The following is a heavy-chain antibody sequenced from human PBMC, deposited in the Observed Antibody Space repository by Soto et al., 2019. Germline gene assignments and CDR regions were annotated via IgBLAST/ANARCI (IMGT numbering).Heavy chain of an antibody. J-gene: IGHJ5*02. CDR3: AGSPGWYWFDP. CDR1: GGSISNYY. V-gene: IGHV4-59*08. D-gene: IGHD6-19*01. CDR2: IHYSRRT. Sequence: QVQLQESGPGLVRPSETLSLTCTVSGGSISNYYWSWIRQPPGKGLEWIASIHYSRRTNYNPSLKSRATVAVDTSKNQFSLKLSSVTAADTAVYYCAGSPGWYWFDPWGQGTLVTVSS.